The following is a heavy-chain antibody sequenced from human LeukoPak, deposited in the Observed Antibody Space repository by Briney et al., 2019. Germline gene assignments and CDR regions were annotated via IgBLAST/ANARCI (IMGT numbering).Heavy chain of an antibody. CDR2: ISYIGRT. CDR1: EDSFSRDY. Sequence: QTLCFTCAGSEDSFSRDYRTWIRQPPGKGLEWIGYISYIGRTNYNPSLKSRVTISIDTSKNQFSLKLSSVTAADTAVYYCARDLVTVTKGFDIWGQGTMVSVSS. D-gene: IGHD4-17*01. V-gene: IGHV4-59*01. J-gene: IGHJ3*02. CDR3: ARDLVTVTKGFDI.